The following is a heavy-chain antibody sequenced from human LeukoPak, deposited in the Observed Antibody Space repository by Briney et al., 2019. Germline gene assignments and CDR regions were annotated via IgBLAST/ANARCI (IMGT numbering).Heavy chain of an antibody. V-gene: IGHV3-13*04. CDR2: IGTAGDT. CDR3: ARDYGVLLWFGGGNRFDP. J-gene: IGHJ5*02. Sequence: GGSLRLSCAASGFTFSSYDMHWVRQATGKGLEWVSAIGTAGDTYYPGSVKGRFTIARENAKNSLYLQMNSLRAGETAVYYCARDYGVLLWFGGGNRFDPWGQGTLVTVSS. D-gene: IGHD3-10*01. CDR1: GFTFSSYD.